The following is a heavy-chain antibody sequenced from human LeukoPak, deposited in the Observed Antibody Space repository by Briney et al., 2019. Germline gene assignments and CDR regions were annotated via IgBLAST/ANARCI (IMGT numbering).Heavy chain of an antibody. J-gene: IGHJ4*02. Sequence: SETLSLTCAVSGGSISSGDDYWSWIRQPPGKCLEWIGCIYHSGTTYYNPSLKSRASISVDTSKNQFSLKLSSVTAADTAVYSCARLVGYYSRGSCYHFDYWGQGSLVTVSS. CDR3: ARLVGYYSRGSCYHFDY. D-gene: IGHD2-15*01. V-gene: IGHV4-30-4*01. CDR1: GGSISSGDDY. CDR2: IYHSGTT.